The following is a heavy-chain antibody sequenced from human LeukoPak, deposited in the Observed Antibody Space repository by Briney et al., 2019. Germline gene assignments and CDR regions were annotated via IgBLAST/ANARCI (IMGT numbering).Heavy chain of an antibody. J-gene: IGHJ3*02. CDR1: GGSISSYF. Sequence: PSETLSLTCTVSGGSISSYFWSWIRQPPGKGLEWIGYIYYSGSTNYNPSLKSRVTISVDTSKNQFSLKLSSVTAADTAVYYCARGPSGDAFDIWGQGTMVTVSS. V-gene: IGHV4-59*01. CDR3: ARGPSGDAFDI. CDR2: IYYSGST.